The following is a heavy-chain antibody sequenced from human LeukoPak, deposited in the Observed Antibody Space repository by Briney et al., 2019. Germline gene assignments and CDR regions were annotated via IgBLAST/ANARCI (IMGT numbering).Heavy chain of an antibody. CDR2: ISAYNGNT. CDR3: AKSLGLPLAEFWFEP. CDR1: GYTFTSYG. D-gene: IGHD3-10*01. Sequence: ASVKVSCKASGYTFTSYGISWVRQAPGQGLEWMGWISAYNGNTNYAQKLQGRVTMTTDTSTSTAYMELRSLRSDDTAVYYCAKSLGLPLAEFWFEPWGQGTLVTVSS. J-gene: IGHJ5*02. V-gene: IGHV1-18*01.